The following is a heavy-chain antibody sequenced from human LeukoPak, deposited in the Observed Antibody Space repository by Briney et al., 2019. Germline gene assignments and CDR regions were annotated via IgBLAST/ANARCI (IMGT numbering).Heavy chain of an antibody. V-gene: IGHV3-23*01. Sequence: PGGSLRLSCAASGLTFSSCAMTWVRQAPGKGLEGVSGIRDSGGRTYYADSVKGRFTISRDNSKNTLYLEMISLRVEDTAVYYCAKDGEGRDYVRGDFDLWGRGTLVTVSS. CDR3: AKDGEGRDYVRGDFDL. CDR2: IRDSGGRT. J-gene: IGHJ2*01. CDR1: GLTFSSCA. D-gene: IGHD3-16*01.